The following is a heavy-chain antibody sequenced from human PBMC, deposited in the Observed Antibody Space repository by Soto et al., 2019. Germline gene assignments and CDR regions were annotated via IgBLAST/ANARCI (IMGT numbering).Heavy chain of an antibody. CDR3: ARDKAVGQPLYYYAEG. Sequence: GGSLRLSCAASGFNFGRYAMNWVRQAPGKGLEWVSYISASSANIKYADSVKGRFTISRDNAKNSLYLQMDSLRAEDMAVYYCARDKAVGQPLYYYAEGWGKGTPATVPS. CDR1: GFNFGRYA. D-gene: IGHD2-15*01. J-gene: IGHJ6*03. V-gene: IGHV3-48*01. CDR2: ISASSANI.